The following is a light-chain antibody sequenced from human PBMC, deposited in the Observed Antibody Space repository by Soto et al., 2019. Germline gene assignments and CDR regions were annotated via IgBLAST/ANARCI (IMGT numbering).Light chain of an antibody. CDR1: QDITTY. CDR2: AAS. Sequence: DIQMTQSPSSLSAYVGDRVTLTCRASQDITTYLSWYQKKPGKAPKLLIKAASSLQSGAPSRFSGSGSGTDFTLTISSLQPDDFATYYCLQTYSDTPTFGGGTKLEIK. CDR3: LQTYSDTPT. J-gene: IGKJ4*01. V-gene: IGKV1-39*01.